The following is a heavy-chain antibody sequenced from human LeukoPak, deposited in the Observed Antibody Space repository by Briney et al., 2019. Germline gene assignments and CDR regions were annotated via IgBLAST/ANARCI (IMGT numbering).Heavy chain of an antibody. Sequence: PSETLSLTCTVSGASISSSSYYWSWIRRHPGKGLEWIGYIYYSGSTYYNPSLKSRVTISVDTSKNQFSLKLSSVTAADTAVYYCARDVEVVAASRGFDPWGQGTLVTVSS. CDR2: IYYSGST. CDR1: GASISSSSYY. D-gene: IGHD2-15*01. V-gene: IGHV4-31*03. CDR3: ARDVEVVAASRGFDP. J-gene: IGHJ5*02.